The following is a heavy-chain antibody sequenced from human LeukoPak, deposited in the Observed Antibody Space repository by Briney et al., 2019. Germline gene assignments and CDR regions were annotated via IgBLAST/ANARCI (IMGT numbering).Heavy chain of an antibody. D-gene: IGHD6-13*01. CDR2: IKQDGSEK. V-gene: IGHV3-7*01. CDR3: ASTAGTRYFQH. CDR1: GFTFSSYW. J-gene: IGHJ1*01. Sequence: GGSLRLSCAASGFTFSSYWMSWVRQAPGKGLEWVANIKQDGSEKYYVDSVKGRFTISRDNAKNSLYLQMNSLRAEDTAVYYCASTAGTRYFQHWGQGTLVTVSS.